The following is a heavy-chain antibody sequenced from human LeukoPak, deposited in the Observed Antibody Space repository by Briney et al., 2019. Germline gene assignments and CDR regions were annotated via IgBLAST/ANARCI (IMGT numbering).Heavy chain of an antibody. CDR3: AKGPYYSVSGSPIDY. D-gene: IGHD3-10*01. Sequence: SETLSLTCAVYGGSFSGYYWSWIRQPPGKGLEWIGEINHSGSTNYNPSLKSRVTISVDTSKNQFSLKLSSVTAADTAVYYCAKGPYYSVSGSPIDYWGQGTLVTVSS. V-gene: IGHV4-34*01. J-gene: IGHJ4*02. CDR2: INHSGST. CDR1: GGSFSGYY.